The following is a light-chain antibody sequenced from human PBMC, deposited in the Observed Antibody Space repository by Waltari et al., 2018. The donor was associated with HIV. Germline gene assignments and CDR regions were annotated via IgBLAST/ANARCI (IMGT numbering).Light chain of an antibody. CDR1: QSVSSNS. J-gene: IGKJ1*01. CDR3: QQYNTSPWT. V-gene: IGKV3-20*01. Sequence: EIVLTQSPGTLSLSPGERATLSCRASQSVSSNSLGWYQQKPGQAPRLLIYGATSRATGIPDRFSGSGSATDFSLTISRLEPEDFAVYYCQQYNTSPWTFGQGTKVEIK. CDR2: GAT.